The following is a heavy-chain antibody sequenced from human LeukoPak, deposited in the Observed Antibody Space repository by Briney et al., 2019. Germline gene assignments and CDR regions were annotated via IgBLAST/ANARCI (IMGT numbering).Heavy chain of an antibody. J-gene: IGHJ5*02. Sequence: GSLRLSCAASGFTFDDYTMHWVRQAPGKGLEWVSLISWDGGSTYYADSAKGRFTISRDNSKNSLYLQMNSLRTEDTALYYCAKDGGSGWFINWFDPWGQGTLVTVSS. CDR3: AKDGGSGWFINWFDP. D-gene: IGHD6-19*01. CDR2: ISWDGGST. CDR1: GFTFDDYT. V-gene: IGHV3-43*01.